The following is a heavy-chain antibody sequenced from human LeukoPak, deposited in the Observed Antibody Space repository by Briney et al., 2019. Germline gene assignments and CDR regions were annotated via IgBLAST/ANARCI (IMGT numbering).Heavy chain of an antibody. J-gene: IGHJ4*02. V-gene: IGHV4-59*01. CDR1: GGSISSYY. Sequence: SETLSLTCTVSGGSISSYYWSWIRQPPGKGLEWIGYIYYSGSTNYNPSLKSRVTISVDTSKNQFSLKLSSVTAADTAVYYCARDSPYGSGSFDYWGQGTLVTVPS. CDR2: IYYSGST. CDR3: ARDSPYGSGSFDY. D-gene: IGHD3-10*01.